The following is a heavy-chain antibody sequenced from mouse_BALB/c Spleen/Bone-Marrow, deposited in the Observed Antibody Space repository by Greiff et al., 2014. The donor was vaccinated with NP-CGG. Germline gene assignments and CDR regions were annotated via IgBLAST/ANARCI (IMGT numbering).Heavy chain of an antibody. J-gene: IGHJ2*01. CDR1: GYTFSNYW. D-gene: IGHD3-1*01. CDR3: TTLARNNFDY. Sequence: VQLQQSGTVLARPGAAVKMSCKASGYTFSNYWMHWIKQRPGQGLEWIGTIHPGNSDTSYNQKFKGKAKLTAVTSTSTAYMELSSLPNEDSAVYYCTTLARNNFDYWGQGTTLTVSS. CDR2: IHPGNSDT. V-gene: IGHV1-5*01.